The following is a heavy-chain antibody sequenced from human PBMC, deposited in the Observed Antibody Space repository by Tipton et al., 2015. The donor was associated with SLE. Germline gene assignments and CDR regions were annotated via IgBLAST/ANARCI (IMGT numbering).Heavy chain of an antibody. Sequence: TLSLTCAVYGGSFSGYYWSWIRQPPGKGLEWIGEINHSGSTNYNPSLKSRVTISVDTSKNQFSLKLSSVTAADTAVYYCARLYYPVYYGVDVWGQVTTVTVSS. V-gene: IGHV4-34*01. D-gene: IGHD3-10*01. CDR1: GGSFSGYY. CDR3: ARLYYPVYYGVDV. J-gene: IGHJ6*02. CDR2: INHSGST.